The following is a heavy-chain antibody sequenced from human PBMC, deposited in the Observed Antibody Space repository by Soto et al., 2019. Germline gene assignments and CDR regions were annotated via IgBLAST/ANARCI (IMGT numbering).Heavy chain of an antibody. J-gene: IGHJ4*02. Sequence: QVQLVESGGGVVQPGRSLRLSCAASGFTLSSYGMHWVRQAPGKGLEWVAVIWYDGSNKYYADSVKGRFTISRDNSKNTLYLQMNSLRAEDTAVYYCARGNPAFDYWGQGTLVTVSS. V-gene: IGHV3-33*01. CDR2: IWYDGSNK. CDR3: ARGNPAFDY. CDR1: GFTLSSYG.